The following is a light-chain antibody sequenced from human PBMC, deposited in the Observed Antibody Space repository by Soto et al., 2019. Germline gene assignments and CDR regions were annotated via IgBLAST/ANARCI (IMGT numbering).Light chain of an antibody. V-gene: IGLV2-23*01. CDR3: CSYAGTSRV. Sequence: QSALTQPASVSGSPGQSITISCTGTSSDVGSYNLVSWYQQHPGKAPKLMIHEGSKRRSGVSNRFSGSKSGNTASLTISGLQAEDEADYYCCSYAGTSRVFGGGTKVTLL. CDR1: SSDVGSYNL. J-gene: IGLJ2*01. CDR2: EGS.